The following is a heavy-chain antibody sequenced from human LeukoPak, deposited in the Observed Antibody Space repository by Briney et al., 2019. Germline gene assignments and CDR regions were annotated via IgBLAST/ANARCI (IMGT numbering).Heavy chain of an antibody. V-gene: IGHV3-33*01. CDR3: ARGDQWLGPLDY. D-gene: IGHD6-19*01. CDR2: IWYDGSNK. CDR1: GFTFSSYG. J-gene: IGHJ4*02. Sequence: QTGGSLRLSCAASGFTFSSYGMHWVRQAPGKGLEWVAVIWYDGSNKYYADSVKGRFTISRDNSKNTLYLQVNSLRAEDTAVYYCARGDQWLGPLDYWGQGTLVTVSS.